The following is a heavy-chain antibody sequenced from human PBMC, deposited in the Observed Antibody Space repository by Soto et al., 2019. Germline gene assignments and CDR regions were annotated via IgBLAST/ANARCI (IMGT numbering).Heavy chain of an antibody. CDR1: GFTFSSYG. V-gene: IGHV3-33*01. J-gene: IGHJ5*02. CDR2: IWYDGSNK. Sequence: PGGSLRLSCAASGFTFSSYGMHWVRQAPGKGLEWVAVIWYDGSNKYYADSVKGRFTISRDNSKNTLYLQMNSLRAEDTAVYYCAREGSRFGWFDPWGQGTLVTVSS. D-gene: IGHD3-16*01. CDR3: AREGSRFGWFDP.